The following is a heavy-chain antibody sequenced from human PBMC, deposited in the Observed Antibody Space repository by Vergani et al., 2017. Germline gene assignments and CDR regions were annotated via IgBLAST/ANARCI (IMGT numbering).Heavy chain of an antibody. V-gene: IGHV6-1*01. CDR1: GDSVSSNDAV. J-gene: IGHJ6*04. D-gene: IGHD3-10*01. CDR2: TYYRSKWYN. Sequence: QVQLQQSDPGLVKPSQTLSLTCAISGDSVSSNDAVWNWIRQSPSRGLEWLGRTYYRSKWYNDYAVSVKSRITISPDTSKNQFSLQLNSVTPEDTAVYYCARDVTYYNKIDHDGLEVWGKGTTVTVSS. CDR3: ARDVTYYNKIDHDGLEV.